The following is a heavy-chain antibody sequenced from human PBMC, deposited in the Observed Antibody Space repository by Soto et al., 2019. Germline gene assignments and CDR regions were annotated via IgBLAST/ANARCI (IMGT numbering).Heavy chain of an antibody. D-gene: IGHD6-25*01. CDR3: ARRKERSGPYYLDL. V-gene: IGHV1-8*01. J-gene: IGHJ4*02. CDR2: MNPNNGNA. CDR1: GFTFITYD. Sequence: ASVKVSCKASGFTFITYDFSWVRQAAGQGPEWMGWMNPNNGNAGFAQKFRGRINMTRNTSISTAYLELSSLRSDDSAVYFCARRKERSGPYYLDLWGQGTQVTVS.